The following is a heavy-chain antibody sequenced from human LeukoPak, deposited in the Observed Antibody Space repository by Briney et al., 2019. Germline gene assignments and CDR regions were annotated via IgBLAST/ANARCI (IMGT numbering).Heavy chain of an antibody. CDR2: IYHSGST. V-gene: IGHV4-38-2*02. Sequence: SETLSLTCTVSGGSISSGYYWGWIRQPPGKGLEWIGSIYHSGSTYYNPSLKSRVTISVDTSKNQFSLKLNSVTAADTAVYYCARVGYDFWSGYYFDYWGQGTLVTVSS. CDR1: GGSISSGYY. CDR3: ARVGYDFWSGYYFDY. D-gene: IGHD3-3*01. J-gene: IGHJ4*02.